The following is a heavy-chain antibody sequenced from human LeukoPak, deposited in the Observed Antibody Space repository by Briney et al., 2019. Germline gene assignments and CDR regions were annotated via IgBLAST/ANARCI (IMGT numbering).Heavy chain of an antibody. D-gene: IGHD1-7*01. CDR2: ISSSGSTI. CDR3: ARVGGTTMFLDY. J-gene: IGHJ4*02. V-gene: IGHV3-48*03. Sequence: PGGSLRLSCAASGFTFSSYEMNWVRQAPGKGLEWVSYISSSGSTICYADSVKGRFTISRDNAKNSLYLQMNSLRAEDTAVYYCARVGGTTMFLDYWGQETLVTVSS. CDR1: GFTFSSYE.